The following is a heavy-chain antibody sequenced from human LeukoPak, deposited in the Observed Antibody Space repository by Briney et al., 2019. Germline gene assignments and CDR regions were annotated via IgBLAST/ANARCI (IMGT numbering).Heavy chain of an antibody. D-gene: IGHD5-24*01. J-gene: IGHJ3*02. CDR2: ISSSSSYI. Sequence: AGGSLRLSCAASGFTFSSYSMNWVRQAPGKGLEWVSSISSSSSYIYYADSLKGRFTISRDNAKNSLYLQMNSLRAEDTAVYYCAREDVAFDIWGQGTMVTVSS. CDR1: GFTFSSYS. CDR3: AREDVAFDI. V-gene: IGHV3-21*01.